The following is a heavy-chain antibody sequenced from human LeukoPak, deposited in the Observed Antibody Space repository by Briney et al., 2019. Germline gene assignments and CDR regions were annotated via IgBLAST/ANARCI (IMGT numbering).Heavy chain of an antibody. Sequence: ASVKVSCKASGYTFTSYGISWVRQAPGQGLEWMGWISAYNGNTNYAQKLQGRVTMTTDTSTSTAYTELRSLRYDDTAVYYCARVPSTASHYYSYMDVWGKGTTVTVSS. CDR3: ARVPSTASHYYSYMDV. CDR1: GYTFTSYG. J-gene: IGHJ6*03. CDR2: ISAYNGNT. V-gene: IGHV1-18*01. D-gene: IGHD5-18*01.